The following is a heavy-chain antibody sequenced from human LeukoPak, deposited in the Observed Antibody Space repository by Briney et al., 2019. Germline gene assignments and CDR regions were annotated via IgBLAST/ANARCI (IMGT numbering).Heavy chain of an antibody. CDR3: ARASRWLAFDD. CDR1: GFSVSSNY. CDR2: IYNGGST. D-gene: IGHD6-19*01. J-gene: IGHJ4*02. V-gene: IGHV3-66*01. Sequence: PGGSLRLSCAASGFSVSSNYMAWVRQAPGEGLEWVSVIYNGGSTKYGDSVQDRFTISRDKSKNTLHLQMNSLRAEDTALYYCARASRWLAFDDWGQGALVTVSA.